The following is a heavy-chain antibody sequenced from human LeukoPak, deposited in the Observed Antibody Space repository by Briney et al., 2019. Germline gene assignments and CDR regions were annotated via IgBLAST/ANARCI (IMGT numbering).Heavy chain of an antibody. CDR3: IRGGANSPFDY. CDR2: IRSKAYGGTT. Sequence: GGSLRLSCTASGFTSGDYTVTWFRQAPGKGLEWVGFIRSKAYGGTTEDAASVKGRFAISRDDSKSIAYLQMNSLKTEDTAVYYCIRGGANSPFDYWGQGTLVIVSS. CDR1: GFTSGDYT. J-gene: IGHJ4*02. D-gene: IGHD1-1*01. V-gene: IGHV3-49*03.